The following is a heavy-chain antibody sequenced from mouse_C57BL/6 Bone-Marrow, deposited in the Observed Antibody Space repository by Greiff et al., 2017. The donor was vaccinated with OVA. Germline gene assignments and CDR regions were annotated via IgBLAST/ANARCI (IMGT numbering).Heavy chain of an antibody. V-gene: IGHV5-6*01. CDR1: GFTFSSYG. D-gene: IGHD2-5*01. CDR3: ARLAYYSNPYAMDY. J-gene: IGHJ4*01. Sequence: EVQGVESGGDLVKPGGSLKLSCAASGFTFSSYGMSWVRQTPDKRLEWVTTISSGGSYTYYPDSVKGRFTISRDNAKNTLYLQMSSLKSEDTAMYYCARLAYYSNPYAMDYWGQGTSVTVSS. CDR2: ISSGGSYT.